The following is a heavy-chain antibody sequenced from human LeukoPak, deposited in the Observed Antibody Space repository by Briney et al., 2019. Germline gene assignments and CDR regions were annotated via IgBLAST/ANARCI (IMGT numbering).Heavy chain of an antibody. V-gene: IGHV4-59*01. J-gene: IGHJ4*02. D-gene: IGHD5-18*01. CDR2: IYHTGST. CDR3: ARVQIGYSYGLFDY. Sequence: SETLSLTCTVSGGSITNYYWSWIRQPPGKGLEWIGYIYHTGSTNYNPSLKSRVTISVDTSKNQFSLKLSSVTAADTAVYYCARVQIGYSYGLFDYWGQGTLVTVSS. CDR1: GGSITNYY.